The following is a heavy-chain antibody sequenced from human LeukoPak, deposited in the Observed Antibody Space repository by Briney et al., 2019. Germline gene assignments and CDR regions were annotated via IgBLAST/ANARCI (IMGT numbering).Heavy chain of an antibody. D-gene: IGHD4-11*01. Sequence: PSETLSLTCTVSGGSISSSSYYWSWIRQPAGTALEWIGRIYTSGTITYNPSLKSRVTMSVDTSKNQFSLKLSSVTAADTAVYYCAKSNAWDWFDPWGQGTLVTVSS. CDR2: IYTSGTI. J-gene: IGHJ5*02. CDR1: GGSISSSSYY. V-gene: IGHV4-61*02. CDR3: AKSNAWDWFDP.